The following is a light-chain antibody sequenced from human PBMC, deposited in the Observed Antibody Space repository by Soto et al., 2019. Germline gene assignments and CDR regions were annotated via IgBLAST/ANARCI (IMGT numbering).Light chain of an antibody. Sequence: QSVLAQPASLSGSPGQSIAISCTGISSDVGAYNYVSWYQQHPGKAPKLIIFDASNRPSGVSNRFSGSKSGDTASLTISGLQAEDEADYFCKSYTTGSTYVFGTGTKVTVL. J-gene: IGLJ1*01. CDR1: SSDVGAYNY. CDR2: DAS. CDR3: KSYTTGSTYV. V-gene: IGLV2-14*01.